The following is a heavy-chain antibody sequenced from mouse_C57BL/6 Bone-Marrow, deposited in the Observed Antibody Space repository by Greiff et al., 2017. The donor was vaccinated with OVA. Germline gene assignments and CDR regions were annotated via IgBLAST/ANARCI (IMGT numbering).Heavy chain of an antibody. CDR3: TSCTNFDY. D-gene: IGHD1-1*01. Sequence: VQLQQSGAELVRPGASVKLSCTASGFNIKDDYMHWVKQRPEQGLEWIGWIDPENGDTEYASKFQGKAIMTADTSSNTAYLQHSSLTSEETAVYYCTSCTNFDYWGQGTTLTVSS. J-gene: IGHJ2*01. V-gene: IGHV14-4*01. CDR1: GFNIKDDY. CDR2: IDPENGDT.